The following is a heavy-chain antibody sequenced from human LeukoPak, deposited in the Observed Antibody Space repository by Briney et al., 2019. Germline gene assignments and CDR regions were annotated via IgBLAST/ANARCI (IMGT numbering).Heavy chain of an antibody. V-gene: IGHV4-59*01. Sequence: SETLSLTCTVSGGSISSYYWSWIRQPPGKGLEWIGYIYYSGSTNYNPSLKSRVTISVDTSKNQSSLKLSSVTAADTAVYYCARGGYCSSTSCYTSYYYYGMDVWGQGTTVTVSS. J-gene: IGHJ6*02. CDR2: IYYSGST. D-gene: IGHD2-2*02. CDR3: ARGGYCSSTSCYTSYYYYGMDV. CDR1: GGSISSYY.